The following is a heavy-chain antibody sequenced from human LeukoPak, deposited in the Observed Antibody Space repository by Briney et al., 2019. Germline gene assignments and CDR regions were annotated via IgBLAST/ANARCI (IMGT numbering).Heavy chain of an antibody. CDR2: ISWNSGSI. J-gene: IGHJ4*02. CDR3: AKDPGWLLGGFDY. V-gene: IGHV3-9*01. CDR1: GFTFDDYA. Sequence: PGRSLRLSCAASGFTFDDYAMHWDRQAPGKGLEWVSGISWNSGSIGYADSVKGRFTISRDNAKNSLYLQMNSLRAEDTALYYCAKDPGWLLGGFDYWGQGTLVTVSS. D-gene: IGHD5-24*01.